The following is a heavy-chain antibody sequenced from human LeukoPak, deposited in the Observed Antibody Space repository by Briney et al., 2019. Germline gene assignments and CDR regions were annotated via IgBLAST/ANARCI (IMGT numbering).Heavy chain of an antibody. CDR3: ARDSDFWSGYFSL. J-gene: IGHJ3*01. V-gene: IGHV1-18*01. CDR1: GYTFTSYG. D-gene: IGHD3-3*01. CDR2: INAYNGNT. Sequence: ASVKVSCKASGYTFTSYGISWVRQAPGQGLEWMGWINAYNGNTNYVQKLQGRVTMTTDTSTSTAYMELRSLRPDDTAVYYCARDSDFWSGYFSLWGQGTTVTVSS.